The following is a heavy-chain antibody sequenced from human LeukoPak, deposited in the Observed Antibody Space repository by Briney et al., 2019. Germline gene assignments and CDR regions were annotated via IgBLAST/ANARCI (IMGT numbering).Heavy chain of an antibody. CDR1: GFTFSSYA. Sequence: GGSLRLSCAASGFTFSSYAMSWVRQAPGKGLEWVSAISGSGGSTYYADSVKGRFTISRDNSKNTLYLQMSSLRAEDTAVYYCAKDLAYYYGSGGGDYWGQGTLVTVSS. D-gene: IGHD3-10*01. CDR2: ISGSGGST. J-gene: IGHJ4*02. CDR3: AKDLAYYYGSGGGDY. V-gene: IGHV3-23*01.